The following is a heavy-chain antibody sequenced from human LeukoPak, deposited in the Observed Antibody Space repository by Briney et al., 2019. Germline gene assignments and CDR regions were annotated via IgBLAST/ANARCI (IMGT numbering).Heavy chain of an antibody. CDR1: GGSISSSSYY. V-gene: IGHV4-39*07. Sequence: SETLSLTCTVSGGSISSSSYYWGWIRQPPGKGLEWIGSIYYSGSTYYNPSLKSRVTISVDTSKNQFSLKLSAVTAADTAVYYCARDYYDSSGYSYWGQGTLVTVSS. CDR2: IYYSGST. CDR3: ARDYYDSSGYSY. D-gene: IGHD3-22*01. J-gene: IGHJ4*02.